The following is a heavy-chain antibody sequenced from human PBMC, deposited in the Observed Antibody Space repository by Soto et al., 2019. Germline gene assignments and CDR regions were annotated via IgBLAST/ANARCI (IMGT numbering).Heavy chain of an antibody. V-gene: IGHV4-30-4*01. CDR1: GGSISSGDYY. CDR3: ARDGGGYSGYDPAPYYYGMDV. J-gene: IGHJ6*02. CDR2: IYYSGRT. D-gene: IGHD5-12*01. Sequence: SETLSLTCTVSGGSISSGDYYWSWTRQPPGKGLEWIGHIYYSGRTYYNPSLKSRLTISVDTSKNQFSLKLSSVTAADTAAYYCARDGGGYSGYDPAPYYYGMDVWGQGTTVTVSS.